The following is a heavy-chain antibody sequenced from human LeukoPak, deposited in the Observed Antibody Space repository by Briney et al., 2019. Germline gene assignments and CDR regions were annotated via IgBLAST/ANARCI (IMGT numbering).Heavy chain of an antibody. J-gene: IGHJ4*02. Sequence: PSETLSLTCTVSGGSISSSSYYWGWIRQPPGKGLEWIGSIYYSGSTYYNPSLKSRVTISVDTSKNQFSLKLSSVTAADTAVYYCARKDIMATTFDYWGQGTLVTVSS. CDR1: GGSISSSSYY. CDR2: IYYSGST. CDR3: ARKDIMATTFDY. D-gene: IGHD5-12*01. V-gene: IGHV4-39*07.